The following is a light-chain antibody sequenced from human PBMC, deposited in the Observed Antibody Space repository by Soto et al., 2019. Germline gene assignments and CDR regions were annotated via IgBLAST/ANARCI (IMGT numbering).Light chain of an antibody. J-gene: IGLJ2*01. CDR3: GAWDSTLSAVV. CDR1: SSNIGKNY. V-gene: IGLV1-51*01. Sequence: QSVLTQPPSVSAAPGQKVTISCSGSSSNIGKNYVSWYQQLPGTAPKLLIYDNNKRPSGIPDRFSGSKSGTSATLGIAGLQTGDEDDYYCGAWDSTLSAVVFGGGTKLTVL. CDR2: DNN.